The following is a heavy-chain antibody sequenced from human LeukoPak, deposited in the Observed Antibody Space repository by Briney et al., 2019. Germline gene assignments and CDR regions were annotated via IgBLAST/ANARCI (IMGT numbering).Heavy chain of an antibody. CDR3: ARGSLTIVTTWNNWSAP. Sequence: SETLSLTCTVSGYSISSGYYWGWIRQPPGKGLEWIGVISHSGSTNYNPSLKSRVTVSVDTSKNQFSLKLSSVTPADPAVYYCARGSLTIVTTWNNWSAPWGQAALVT. J-gene: IGHJ5*02. CDR1: GYSISSGYY. V-gene: IGHV4-38-2*02. D-gene: IGHD4-11*01. CDR2: ISHSGST.